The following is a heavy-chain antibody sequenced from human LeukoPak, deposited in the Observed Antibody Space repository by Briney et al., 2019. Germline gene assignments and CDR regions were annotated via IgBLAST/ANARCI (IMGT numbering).Heavy chain of an antibody. CDR3: ARDGIVVVPAAPDY. J-gene: IGHJ4*02. V-gene: IGHV3-21*01. Sequence: GGSLRLSCAASGFTFSSYSMNWVRQAPGKGLEWVSSSSSSSSYIYYADSVKGRFTISRDNAKNSLYLQMNSLRAEDTAVYYCARDGIVVVPAAPDYWGQGTLVTVSS. CDR2: SSSSSSYI. D-gene: IGHD2-2*01. CDR1: GFTFSSYS.